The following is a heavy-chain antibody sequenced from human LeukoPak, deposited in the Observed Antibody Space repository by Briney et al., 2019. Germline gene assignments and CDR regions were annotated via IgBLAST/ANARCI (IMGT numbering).Heavy chain of an antibody. J-gene: IGHJ3*02. CDR1: GGSVTDYY. V-gene: IGHV4-59*02. D-gene: IGHD3-22*01. CDR3: ARAQDYYDSGGYPDNAFDI. Sequence: SETLSLTCTVSGGSVTDYYWSWIRQPPGKGLEWIGYIYYSGSTNYNPSLKSRVTISVDTSKNQFSLKLSSVTAADTAVYYCARAQDYYDSGGYPDNAFDIWGQGTMVTVSS. CDR2: IYYSGST.